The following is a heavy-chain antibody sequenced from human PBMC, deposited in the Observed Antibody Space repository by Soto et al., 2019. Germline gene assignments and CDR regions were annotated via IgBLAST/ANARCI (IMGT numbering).Heavy chain of an antibody. CDR2: ISGSGGRT. Sequence: EVQLLESGGGLVQPGGSLRLSCAASGFTFSSYAMTWVRQAPGKGLEWVSSISGSGGRTYYADSVKGRFTISRDNSKNTLYLQMNSLRVEDTAVYYCANPGTAPDFDYWGQGTLVTVSS. CDR3: ANPGTAPDFDY. J-gene: IGHJ4*02. D-gene: IGHD3-10*01. CDR1: GFTFSSYA. V-gene: IGHV3-23*01.